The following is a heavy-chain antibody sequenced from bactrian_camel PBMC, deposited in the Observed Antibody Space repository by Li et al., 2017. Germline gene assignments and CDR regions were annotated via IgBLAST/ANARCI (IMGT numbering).Heavy chain of an antibody. J-gene: IGHJ4*01. CDR2: ISYDGVRT. D-gene: IGHD8*01. CDR3: AADGVHITDMFDPNEYTY. V-gene: IGHV3S1*01. Sequence: HVQRVEAGGGWVQPGESLRLSCAASGFTFSSETMHWVRQAPGKGLDWVSGISYDGVRTYYGDSVKGRFTTSRDNAKKTLYLQMNSLKTEDTAMYYCAADGVHITDMFDPNEYTYWGQGTQVTVS. CDR1: GFTFSSET.